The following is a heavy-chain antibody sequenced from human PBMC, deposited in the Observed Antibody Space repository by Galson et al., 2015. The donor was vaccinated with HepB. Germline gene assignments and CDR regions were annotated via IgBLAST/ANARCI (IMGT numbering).Heavy chain of an antibody. D-gene: IGHD3-3*01. CDR3: ARLTYYDFWSGPLNVNYYYYMDV. V-gene: IGHV4-39*07. CDR2: IYYSGST. J-gene: IGHJ6*03. Sequence: GSLSSSSYYWGWIRQPPGKGLEWIGSIYYSGSTYYNPSLKSRVTISVDTSKNQFSLKLSSVTAADTAVYYCARLTYYDFWSGPLNVNYYYYMDVWGKGTTVTVSS. CDR1: GSLSSSSYY.